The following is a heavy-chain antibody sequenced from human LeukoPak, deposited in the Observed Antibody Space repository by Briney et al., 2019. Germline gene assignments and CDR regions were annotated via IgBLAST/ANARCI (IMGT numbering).Heavy chain of an antibody. CDR1: GYTFTGYY. CDR2: INPNSGGT. CDR3: ARGAYYYDSSGYYDDY. D-gene: IGHD3-22*01. V-gene: IGHV1-2*02. J-gene: IGHJ4*02. Sequence: ASVKVSCKASGYTFTGYYKHWVRQAPGQGLEWMGWINPNSGGTNYAQKFQGRVTMTRDTSISTAYMELSRLRSDDTAVYYCARGAYYYDSSGYYDDYWGQGTLVTVSS.